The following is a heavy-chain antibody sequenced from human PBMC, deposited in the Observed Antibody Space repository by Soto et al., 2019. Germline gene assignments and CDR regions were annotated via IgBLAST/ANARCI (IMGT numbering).Heavy chain of an antibody. CDR3: ARGKGLGYDSSGYPNDAFDI. D-gene: IGHD3-22*01. Sequence: AASVKVSCKASGYKFSSYAIHWVRQAPGQRLEWMGWINVGNGNTKYSQKFHDRVTIIRDTSADTAYMEVSSLRSEDTAVYYCARGKGLGYDSSGYPNDAFDIWGQGTMVTVSS. V-gene: IGHV1-3*01. CDR1: GYKFSSYA. J-gene: IGHJ3*02. CDR2: INVGNGNT.